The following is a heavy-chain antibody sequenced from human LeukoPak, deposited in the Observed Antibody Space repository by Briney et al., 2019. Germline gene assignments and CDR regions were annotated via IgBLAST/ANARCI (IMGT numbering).Heavy chain of an antibody. D-gene: IGHD3-10*01. J-gene: IGHJ4*02. CDR1: GGSISSSSYY. Sequence: SETLSLTCTVSGGSISSSSYYWGWIRQPPGKGLEWIGSIYYSGSTYYNPSLKSRGTISVDTSKNQFSLKLSSVTAADTAVYYCAIPHTGSYLGTYYSSPNLFDYWGQGTLVTVSS. V-gene: IGHV4-39*01. CDR3: AIPHTGSYLGTYYSSPNLFDY. CDR2: IYYSGST.